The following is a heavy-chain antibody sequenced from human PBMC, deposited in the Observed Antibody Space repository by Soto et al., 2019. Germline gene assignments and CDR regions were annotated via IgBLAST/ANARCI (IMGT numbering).Heavy chain of an antibody. V-gene: IGHV5-51*01. J-gene: IGHJ4*02. Sequence: GESLKISCKGSGYSFTSYWIGWVRQMPGKGLEWMGIIYPGDSDTRYSPSFQGQVTISADKSISTAYLQWSSLKASDTAMYYCARLEQSLVVQAVTRPFDYWGQGTRVTVSS. D-gene: IGHD2-2*01. CDR1: GYSFTSYW. CDR3: ARLEQSLVVQAVTRPFDY. CDR2: IYPGDSDT.